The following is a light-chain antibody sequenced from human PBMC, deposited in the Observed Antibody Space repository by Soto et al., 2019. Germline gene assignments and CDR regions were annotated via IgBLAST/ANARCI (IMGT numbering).Light chain of an antibody. CDR1: QSLSSSF. V-gene: IGKV3-20*01. Sequence: IVLTQYPGTLSLSPGERATLSCRASQSLSSSFLAWYQQKPGQAPRLLIYGASSRATGIPDRFSGSGSGTDFTLTISRLEPEDFAVYYCQQYVTSSYTFGQGTMLEIK. CDR3: QQYVTSSYT. J-gene: IGKJ2*01. CDR2: GAS.